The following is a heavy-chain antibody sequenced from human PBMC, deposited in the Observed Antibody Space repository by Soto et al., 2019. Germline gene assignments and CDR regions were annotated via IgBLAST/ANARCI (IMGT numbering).Heavy chain of an antibody. CDR2: IKQDGSEK. J-gene: IGHJ5*02. CDR3: ARARDYGDSFWFDP. D-gene: IGHD4-17*01. Sequence: PGGSLRLSCAASGFTFSSYWMSWVRQAPGKGLEWVANIKQDGSEKYYVDSVKGRFTISRDNAKNSLYLQMNSLRAEDTAVYYCARARDYGDSFWFDPWGQGTLVTVSS. V-gene: IGHV3-7*01. CDR1: GFTFSSYW.